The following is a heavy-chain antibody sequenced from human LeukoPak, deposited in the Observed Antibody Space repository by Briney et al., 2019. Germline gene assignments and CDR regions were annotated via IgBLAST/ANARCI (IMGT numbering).Heavy chain of an antibody. D-gene: IGHD3-22*01. J-gene: IGHJ4*02. Sequence: ASVKVSCKASGYTFTSYGISWVRQAPGQGLEWMGWISAYNGNTNYAQKLQGRVTMTTDTSTSTVYMELSSLRSEDTAVYYCARELNYYDSSGYYAGFDYWGQGTLVTVSS. V-gene: IGHV1-18*01. CDR3: ARELNYYDSSGYYAGFDY. CDR1: GYTFTSYG. CDR2: ISAYNGNT.